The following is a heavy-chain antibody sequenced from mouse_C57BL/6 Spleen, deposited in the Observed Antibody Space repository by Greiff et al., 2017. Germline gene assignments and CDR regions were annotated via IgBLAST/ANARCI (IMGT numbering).Heavy chain of an antibody. CDR1: GYTFTSYW. J-gene: IGHJ4*01. CDR3: ARGGLDYYAMDY. CDR2: INPSNGGT. D-gene: IGHD2-4*01. V-gene: IGHV1-53*01. Sequence: QVQLQQPETELVKPGASVKLSCKASGYTFTSYWMHWVKQRPGQGLEWIGNINPSNGGTNYNEKFKSKATLTVDKSSSTAYMQLSSLTSEDSAVYYCARGGLDYYAMDYWGQGTSVTVSS.